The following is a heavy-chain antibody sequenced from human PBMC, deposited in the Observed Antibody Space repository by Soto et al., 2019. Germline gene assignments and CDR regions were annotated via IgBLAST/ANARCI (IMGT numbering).Heavy chain of an antibody. CDR3: TREGTSSGWYSFFC. D-gene: IGHD6-19*01. V-gene: IGHV4-61*08. J-gene: IGHJ4*02. CDR1: GGSVSSVDYF. CDR2: IHDSGST. Sequence: SETLSLTCTVSGGSVSSVDYFWTWVRQPPGKGLEWIGYIHDSGSTNYNPSLKSRVTISVDSSKNQFSLKLSSVTAADTAVYYCTREGTSSGWYSFFCWGQGTRVTVSS.